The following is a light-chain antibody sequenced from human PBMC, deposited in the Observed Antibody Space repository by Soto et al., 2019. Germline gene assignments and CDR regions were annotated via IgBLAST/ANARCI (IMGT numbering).Light chain of an antibody. V-gene: IGLV2-8*01. J-gene: IGLJ2*01. Sequence: QSVLTQPPSASGSPGQSVTISCSGTSSDIGGYKYVSWYQQKSGKAPKLIIYEVNERPSGVPDRFSGSKSDNTASLTVSGLQAEDEADYYCSASAGLNNVLFGGGTQLTVL. CDR1: SSDIGGYKY. CDR3: SASAGLNNVL. CDR2: EVN.